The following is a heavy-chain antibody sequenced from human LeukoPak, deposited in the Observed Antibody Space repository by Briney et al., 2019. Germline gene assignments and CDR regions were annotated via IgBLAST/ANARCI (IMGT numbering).Heavy chain of an antibody. D-gene: IGHD5-24*01. J-gene: IGHJ3*02. CDR3: ARLLGMVTTYDI. Sequence: GGSLRLSCAGSGFTFSSHWMSWVRQAPGKGLQWGASIKQDGSEKHYVDSVRGRFTISRDNAENSLYLQMNSLRAEDTAVYYCARLLGMVTTYDIWGQGTMVTVSS. CDR1: GFTFSSHW. CDR2: IKQDGSEK. V-gene: IGHV3-7*04.